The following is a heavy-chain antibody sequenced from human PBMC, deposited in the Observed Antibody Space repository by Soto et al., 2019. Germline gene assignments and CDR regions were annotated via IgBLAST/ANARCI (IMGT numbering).Heavy chain of an antibody. D-gene: IGHD7-27*01. CDR1: GGTFNTYN. Sequence: QVQLVQSGAEVKKPGSSVKVSCKASGGTFNTYNINWVRQAPGQGLEWMGGILPIFGTTNYAQRFQGRVTITADDSTSTAYMELSSLRSKDTAVYYCARDETGDSYYYYYGMDVWGQGTTVTVTS. V-gene: IGHV1-69*01. J-gene: IGHJ6*02. CDR3: ARDETGDSYYYYYGMDV. CDR2: ILPIFGTT.